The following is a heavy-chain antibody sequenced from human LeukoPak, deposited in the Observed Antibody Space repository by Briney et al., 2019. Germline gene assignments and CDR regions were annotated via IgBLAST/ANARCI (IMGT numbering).Heavy chain of an antibody. Sequence: SETLSLTCAVSGGSISSSNWWSWVRQPPGKGLEWIGEIHHSGSTNYNPSLKSRVTISVDKSKNQFSLKLSSVTAADTAVYYCARGKTAYCSGGSCYLSWFDPWGQGTLVTVSS. CDR2: IHHSGST. CDR3: ARGKTAYCSGGSCYLSWFDP. CDR1: GGSISSSNW. J-gene: IGHJ5*02. V-gene: IGHV4-4*02. D-gene: IGHD2-15*01.